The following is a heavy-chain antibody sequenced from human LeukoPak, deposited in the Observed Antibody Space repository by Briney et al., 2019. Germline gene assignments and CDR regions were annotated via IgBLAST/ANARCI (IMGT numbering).Heavy chain of an antibody. D-gene: IGHD3-22*01. CDR1: GFTVSGNY. J-gene: IGHJ4*02. V-gene: IGHV3-66*03. CDR3: ARDIGYYDSSGYRPDY. CDR2: MYSSGST. Sequence: GGSLRLSCDVSGFTVSGNYMSWVRQAPGKGLEWVSVMYSSGSTSYADSVKGRFTISRDNSKNTLYLQMNSLRAEDTAVYYCARDIGYYDSSGYRPDYWGQGTLVTVSS.